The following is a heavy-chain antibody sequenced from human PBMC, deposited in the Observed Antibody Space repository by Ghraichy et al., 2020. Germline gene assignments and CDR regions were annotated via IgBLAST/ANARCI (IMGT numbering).Heavy chain of an antibody. CDR1: GGSISSSSYY. V-gene: IGHV4-39*01. D-gene: IGHD5-18*01. CDR3: ARQPDQNTAMDDY. CDR2: IYYSGST. Sequence: SETLSLTCTVSGGSISSSSYYWGWIRQPPGKGLEWIGSIYYSGSTYYNPSLKSRVTISVDTSKNQFSLKLSSVTAADTAVYYCARQPDQNTAMDDYWGQGTLVTVSS. J-gene: IGHJ4*02.